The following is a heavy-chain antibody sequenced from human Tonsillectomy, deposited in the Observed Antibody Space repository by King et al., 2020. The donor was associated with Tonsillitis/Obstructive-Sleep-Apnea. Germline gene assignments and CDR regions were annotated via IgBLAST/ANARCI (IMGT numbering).Heavy chain of an antibody. Sequence: TLKESGPTLVKPTQTLTLTCTFSGFSLSTSGVGVGWIRQPPGKALECLALIYWDDDKRYSPSLKSRLTITKDTSKNQVVVTMTNMDPVDTAPYYCATPSSLDALDIWGHGTMVTVSP. J-gene: IGHJ3*02. V-gene: IGHV2-5*02. CDR3: ATPSSLDALDI. CDR2: IYWDDDK. D-gene: IGHD6-6*01. CDR1: GFSLSTSGVG.